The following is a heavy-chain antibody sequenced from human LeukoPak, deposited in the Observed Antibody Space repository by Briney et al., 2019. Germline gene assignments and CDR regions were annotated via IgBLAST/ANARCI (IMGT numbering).Heavy chain of an antibody. CDR3: AREVNYYYYMDV. CDR2: ISDGGSNT. J-gene: IGHJ6*03. CDR1: RFTFSDHA. D-gene: IGHD3-10*01. V-gene: IGHV3-30*16. Sequence: GRSLRLSSAASRFTFSDHAFHCVRQAPGKGLDWVAIISDGGSNTYYSDSVRGRFTVSKNNSKNKLYLQMTGLRVEDTAVYYCAREVNYYYYMDVWGKGTTVTVS.